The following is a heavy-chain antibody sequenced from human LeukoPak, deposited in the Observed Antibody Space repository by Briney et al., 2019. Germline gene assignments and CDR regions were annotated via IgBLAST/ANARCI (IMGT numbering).Heavy chain of an antibody. V-gene: IGHV1-8*03. CDR1: GYTFTSYD. CDR2: MNPNSGST. Sequence: ASVKVSCEASGYTFTSYDINWVRQATGQGLEWMGWMNPNSGSTGYAQKLQGRVTITRNTSISTTYMELSGLRSEDTAVYYCARGRSTGYPYYFEYWGQGTLVTVSS. D-gene: IGHD5-12*01. J-gene: IGHJ4*02. CDR3: ARGRSTGYPYYFEY.